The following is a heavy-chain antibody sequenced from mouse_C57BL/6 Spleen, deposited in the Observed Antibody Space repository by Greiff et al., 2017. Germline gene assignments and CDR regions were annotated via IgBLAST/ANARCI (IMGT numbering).Heavy chain of an antibody. J-gene: IGHJ3*01. CDR1: GFNIKDDY. Sequence: EVKLMESGAELVRPGASVKLSCTASGFNIKDDYMHWVKQRPEQGLEWIGWIDPENGDTEYASKFQGKATITADTSSNTAYLQLSSLTSEDTAVYYCTCNPRFAYWGQGTLVTVSA. CDR3: TCNPRFAY. V-gene: IGHV14-4*01. D-gene: IGHD2-1*01. CDR2: IDPENGDT.